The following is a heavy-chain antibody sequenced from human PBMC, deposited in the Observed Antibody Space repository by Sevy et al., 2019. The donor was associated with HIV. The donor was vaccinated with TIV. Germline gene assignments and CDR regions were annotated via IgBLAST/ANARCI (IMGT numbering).Heavy chain of an antibody. V-gene: IGHV5-51*01. CDR1: GYSFNTYW. J-gene: IGHJ3*01. CDR2: IYPGDSDT. CDR3: ARPLEVATVSAFDF. D-gene: IGHD4-4*01. Sequence: GESLEISCKGSGYSFNTYWIGWVRQMPGKGLEWMGIIYPGDSDTRYSPSFQGQVTISVDKSISTAYLQWRSLKASDTAMYYCARPLEVATVSAFDFWGQGTMVTVSS.